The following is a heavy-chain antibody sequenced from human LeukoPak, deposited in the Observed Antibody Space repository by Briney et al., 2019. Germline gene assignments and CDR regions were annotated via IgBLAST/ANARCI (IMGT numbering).Heavy chain of an antibody. CDR1: GITLSNYG. V-gene: IGHV3-23*01. CDR2: ISDSGGST. CDR3: AKRGVVIRVILVGFHKEAYYFDS. D-gene: IGHD3-22*01. J-gene: IGHJ4*02. Sequence: AGSLRLSCAFSGITLSNYGMSGVRQARGKGVEWVAGISDSGGSTNYAGSVKGQFTISRDNPKKTLHLQMNSLRAEDTAVYFCAKRGVVIRVILVGFHKEAYYFDSWGQGALVTVSS.